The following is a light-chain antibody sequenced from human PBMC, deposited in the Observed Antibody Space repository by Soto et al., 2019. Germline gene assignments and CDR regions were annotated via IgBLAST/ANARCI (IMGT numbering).Light chain of an antibody. J-gene: IGKJ5*01. CDR1: QSVGSSH. Sequence: EVVLTQSPGTLSLSPGERATLSCRASQSVGSSHLAWYQQKPGQAPRLLIYDASNRATGIPARFSGSGSGTDFTLTISSLEPEDFAVYYCQQRSNWPSITFGQGTRLEIK. CDR2: DAS. V-gene: IGKV3-11*01. CDR3: QQRSNWPSIT.